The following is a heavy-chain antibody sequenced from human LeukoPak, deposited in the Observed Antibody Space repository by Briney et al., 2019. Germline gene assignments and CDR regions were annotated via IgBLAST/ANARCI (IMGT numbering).Heavy chain of an antibody. D-gene: IGHD3-22*01. Sequence: SETLSLTCTVSGGSISSSSYYWGWIRQPPGKGLEWIGSIYYSGSTNYNPSLKSRVTISVDTSKNQFSLKLSSVTAADTAVYYCARTNYYDSSGYRYYYYYYYMDVWGKGTTVTVSS. V-gene: IGHV4-39*07. CDR1: GGSISSSSYY. CDR3: ARTNYYDSSGYRYYYYYYYMDV. J-gene: IGHJ6*03. CDR2: IYYSGST.